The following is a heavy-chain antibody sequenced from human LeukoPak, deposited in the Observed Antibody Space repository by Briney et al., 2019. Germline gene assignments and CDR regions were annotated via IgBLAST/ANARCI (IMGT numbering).Heavy chain of an antibody. CDR2: IYPGDSDT. CDR3: ARQEGATVADY. CDR1: GYSFTSYW. V-gene: IGHV5-51*01. J-gene: IGHJ4*02. Sequence: GASLKISCQGSGYSFTSYWIGWVRQLPGKGLEWMGIIYPGDSDTRYSPSFQGQVTISADKSISTAYLQWSSLKASDTAMYYCARQEGATVADYWGQGTLVTVSS. D-gene: IGHD4-11*01.